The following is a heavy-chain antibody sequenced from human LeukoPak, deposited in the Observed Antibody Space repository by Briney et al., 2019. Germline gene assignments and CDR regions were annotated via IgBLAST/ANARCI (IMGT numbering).Heavy chain of an antibody. Sequence: GESLKISCKGSGYXFTSYWIGWVRQMPGKGLEWMGRIDPSDSYTNYSPSFQGHVTISADKSISTAYLQWSSLKASDTAMYYCASSGSSGYYLDAFDIWGQGTMVTVSS. CDR2: IDPSDSYT. CDR3: ASSGSSGYYLDAFDI. D-gene: IGHD3-22*01. J-gene: IGHJ3*02. V-gene: IGHV5-10-1*01. CDR1: GYXFTSYW.